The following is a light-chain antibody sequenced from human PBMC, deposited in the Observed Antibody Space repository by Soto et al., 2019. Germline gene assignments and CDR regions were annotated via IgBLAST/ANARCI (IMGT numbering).Light chain of an antibody. J-gene: IGKJ5*01. Sequence: DIQMTQSPSTLSGSVGDRVTITCRASHSISTSLAWYQQRPGRAPRLLIYDVSNLESGVPSRFSGGGSGTDFALTISSLEPEDIATYYCQQYDSLPLTFGQGTRLEI. CDR1: HSISTS. CDR3: QQYDSLPLT. CDR2: DVS. V-gene: IGKV1-5*01.